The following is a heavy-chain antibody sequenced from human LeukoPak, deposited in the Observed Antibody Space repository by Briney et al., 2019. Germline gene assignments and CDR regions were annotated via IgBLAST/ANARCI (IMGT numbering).Heavy chain of an antibody. Sequence: SETLSLTCAVYGGSFSGYYWSWIRQPPGKGPEWIGEINHSGSTNYNPSLKSRVTISVDTSKNQFSLKLSSVTAADTAVYYCARGEVTFDYWGQGTLVTVSS. V-gene: IGHV4-34*01. CDR3: ARGEVTFDY. J-gene: IGHJ4*02. CDR2: INHSGST. D-gene: IGHD2-21*02. CDR1: GGSFSGYY.